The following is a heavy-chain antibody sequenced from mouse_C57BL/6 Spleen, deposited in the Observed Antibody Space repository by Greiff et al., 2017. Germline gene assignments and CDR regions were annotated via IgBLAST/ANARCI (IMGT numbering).Heavy chain of an antibody. CDR3: ARYYYGSSYVWFAY. D-gene: IGHD1-1*01. CDR1: GYTFTDYN. Sequence: VQLQQSGPELVKPGASVKIPCKASGYTFTDYNMDWVKQSHGKSLEWIGDINPNNGGTIYNQKFKGKATLTVDKSSSTAYMELRSLTSEDTAVYYCARYYYGSSYVWFAYWGQGTLVTVSA. CDR2: INPNNGGT. V-gene: IGHV1-18*01. J-gene: IGHJ3*01.